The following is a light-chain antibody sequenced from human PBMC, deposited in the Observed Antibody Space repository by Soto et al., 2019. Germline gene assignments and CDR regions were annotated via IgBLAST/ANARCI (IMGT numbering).Light chain of an antibody. CDR1: SGDVGAYDY. CDR2: EVT. Sequence: QSVLTQPPSASGSPGQSVTISCTGTSGDVGAYDYVSWYQQHPGKAPKLLIYEVTKRPLGVPDRFSGSKSGNAASLTVSGLQAEDEADYYCSSYTTSSTVVFGTGTKVTVL. CDR3: SSYTTSSTVV. V-gene: IGLV2-8*01. J-gene: IGLJ1*01.